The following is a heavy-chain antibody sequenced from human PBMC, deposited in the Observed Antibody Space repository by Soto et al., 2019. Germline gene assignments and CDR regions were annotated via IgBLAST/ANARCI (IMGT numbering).Heavy chain of an antibody. Sequence: SGPPVVNPSETLTLAYTCSGFSRGASGVWLVWIRQPPGKSLEWLSLIYWDDDKRYSPSLKSRLTITQDTSKNHAVLTTTNMDPVDTATYYCAHRLDGPFDYWGQGTPVTVSS. D-gene: IGHD6-6*01. V-gene: IGHV2-5*02. CDR1: GFSRGASGVW. CDR2: IYWDDDK. J-gene: IGHJ4*02. CDR3: AHRLDGPFDY.